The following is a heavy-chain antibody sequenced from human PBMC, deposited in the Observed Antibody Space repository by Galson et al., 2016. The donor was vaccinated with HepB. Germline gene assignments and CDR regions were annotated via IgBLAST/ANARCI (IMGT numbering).Heavy chain of an antibody. Sequence: SVKVSCKASGYTFNSSGFSWVRQAPGHGLEWMGWINAYPGHTNYAQNLQDRVTMTTDTSTSTAYLELRSLRSDDTAVYYCARERGGYTYGDLWGQGTTVTVSS. CDR3: ARERGGYTYGDL. J-gene: IGHJ6*02. D-gene: IGHD5-18*01. CDR2: INAYPGHT. CDR1: GYTFNSSG. V-gene: IGHV1-18*01.